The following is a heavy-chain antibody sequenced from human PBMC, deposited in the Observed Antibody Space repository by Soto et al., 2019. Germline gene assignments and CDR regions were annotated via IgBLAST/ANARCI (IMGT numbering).Heavy chain of an antibody. CDR1: GYTFTGYY. V-gene: IGHV1-2*02. Sequence: GASVKVSCKAPGYTFTGYYMHWVRQYPRQGLEWMGWINPNSGGTNYAQKFQGQVTISADKSISTAYLQWSSLKASDTAMYYCAGGGVRGVTTRTRDYYGMDVWGQGTTVTVSS. CDR3: AGGGVRGVTTRTRDYYGMDV. J-gene: IGHJ6*02. CDR2: INPNSGGT. D-gene: IGHD3-10*01.